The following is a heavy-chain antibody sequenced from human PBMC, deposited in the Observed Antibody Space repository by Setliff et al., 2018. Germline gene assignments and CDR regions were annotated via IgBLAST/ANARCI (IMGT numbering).Heavy chain of an antibody. CDR3: ARGSTGIYDP. CDR2: VHDNGET. J-gene: IGHJ5*02. D-gene: IGHD1-1*01. CDR1: GMSITSYY. V-gene: IGHV4-59*01. Sequence: PSETLSLTCSVSGMSITSYYWSWIRQSPGTGLEWIAYVHDNGETNQNPSLKSRVTISVDTSKNQFSLKMTSVTAADTAIYYCARGSTGIYDPWGQGILVTVSS.